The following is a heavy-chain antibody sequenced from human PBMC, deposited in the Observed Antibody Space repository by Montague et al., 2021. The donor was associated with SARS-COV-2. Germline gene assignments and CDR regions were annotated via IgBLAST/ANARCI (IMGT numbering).Heavy chain of an antibody. J-gene: IGHJ3*02. Sequence: SETLSLTCTVSGGSISSYYWSWIRQPPGKGLEWIGYIYYSGSTNYNPSLTSRVTISVDTSKNQFSLKLSSVTAADTAVYYCARTYYDILTGYYNRGAFDIWGQGTMVTVSS. V-gene: IGHV4-59*08. CDR2: IYYSGST. CDR3: ARTYYDILTGYYNRGAFDI. D-gene: IGHD3-9*01. CDR1: GGSISSYY.